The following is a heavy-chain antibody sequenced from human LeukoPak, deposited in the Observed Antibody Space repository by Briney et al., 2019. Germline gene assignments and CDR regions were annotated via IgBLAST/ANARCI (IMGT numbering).Heavy chain of an antibody. CDR3: AKDRSIGTYYTFDL. Sequence: GGSLRLSCAASGFTFNNYAMSWVRQAPGKGLEWVSTVSGSGAIAYYTDSDKGRFTISRDNSKNTLYLQMSSLTAKDTAVYYCAKDRSIGTYYTFDLWGQGTLVTVSS. V-gene: IGHV3-23*01. CDR1: GFTFNNYA. CDR2: VSGSGAIA. D-gene: IGHD1-26*01. J-gene: IGHJ4*02.